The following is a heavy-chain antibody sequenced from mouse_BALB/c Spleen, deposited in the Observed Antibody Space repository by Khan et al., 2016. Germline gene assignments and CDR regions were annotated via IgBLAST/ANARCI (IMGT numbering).Heavy chain of an antibody. CDR2: IRDKANGYTT. J-gene: IGHJ1*01. Sequence: EVELVESGGGLVQPGGSLRLSCATSGFTFTDYYMSWVRQPPGKALEWLAFIRDKANGYTTEYSASVKGRLSISRENSKSILFLQMNTPRAEDSGTYYCVAYCFGRCSGRYSDIWGAGTTVTVSA. CDR3: VAYCFGRCSGRYSDI. CDR1: GFTFTDYY. D-gene: IGHD1-1*01. V-gene: IGHV7-3*02.